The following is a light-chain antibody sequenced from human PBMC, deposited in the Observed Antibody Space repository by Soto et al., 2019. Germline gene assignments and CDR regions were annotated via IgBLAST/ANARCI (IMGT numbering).Light chain of an antibody. V-gene: IGLV2-14*01. CDR3: SSYTSSSTFDV. CDR2: DVS. CDR1: SSDVGGYNY. Sequence: SVLTQPASVPGSPGQSITISCTGTSSDVGGYNYVSWYQQHPGKAPKLMIYDVSNRPSGVSNRFSGSKSGNTASLTISGLQAENGADYYCSSYTSSSTFDVFGTGSKFT. J-gene: IGLJ1*01.